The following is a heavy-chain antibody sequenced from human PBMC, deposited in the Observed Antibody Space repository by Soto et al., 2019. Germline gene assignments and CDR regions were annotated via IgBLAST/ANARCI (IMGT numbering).Heavy chain of an antibody. Sequence: GGSLRLSCAASGFTFSSYWMTWVRQAPGKGLEWVANIKQDGSEKYYVDSVKGRFTISRDNAKNSLYLQMNSLRAEDTAVYYCARDRYYDFWIGYSAYYFDYWGQGTLVTVS. CDR3: ARDRYYDFWIGYSAYYFDY. J-gene: IGHJ4*02. V-gene: IGHV3-7*01. CDR2: IKQDGSEK. D-gene: IGHD3-3*01. CDR1: GFTFSSYW.